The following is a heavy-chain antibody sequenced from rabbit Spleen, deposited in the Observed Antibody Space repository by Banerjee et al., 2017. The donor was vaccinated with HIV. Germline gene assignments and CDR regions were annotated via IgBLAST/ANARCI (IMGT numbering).Heavy chain of an antibody. CDR3: ARDLYSSGVFNL. CDR1: GFSFTSSYY. J-gene: IGHJ4*01. CDR2: IDAGSSGST. V-gene: IGHV1S40*01. Sequence: QSLEESGGDLVKPGASLTLTCTASGFSFTSSYYMSWFRQAPGKGLEWIACIDAGSSGSTYYASWAKGRFTISSDNAQNTVFLQMTSLTASDTATYFCARDLYSSGVFNLWGPGTLVTV. D-gene: IGHD4-1*01.